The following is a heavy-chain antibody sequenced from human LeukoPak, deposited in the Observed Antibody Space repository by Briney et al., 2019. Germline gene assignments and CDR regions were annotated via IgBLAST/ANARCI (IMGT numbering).Heavy chain of an antibody. CDR2: INPNSGGT. J-gene: IGHJ4*02. CDR1: GYSFTICG. Sequence: ASVTVSFKASGYSFTICGISWVRQAPGQGLEWMGWINPNSGGTNYAQKFQGRGTMTRDTSISTAYMELSRLRSDDTAVYYCARDPGSAATYYFDYWGQGTLVTVSS. V-gene: IGHV1-2*02. D-gene: IGHD2-15*01. CDR3: ARDPGSAATYYFDY.